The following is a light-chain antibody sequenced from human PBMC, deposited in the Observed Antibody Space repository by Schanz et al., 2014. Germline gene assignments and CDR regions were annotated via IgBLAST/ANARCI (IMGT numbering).Light chain of an antibody. J-gene: IGLJ2*01. CDR1: NNDVGGYNY. CDR2: DVS. Sequence: QSALTQPASVSGSLGQSITISCTGTNNDVGGYNYVSWYQLHPGKAPKLLIYDVSARPSGISDRFSGSKSDHTASLTISGLQAEDEADYYCSSYTPTATPVIFGGGTKVTVL. V-gene: IGLV2-14*03. CDR3: SSYTPTATPVI.